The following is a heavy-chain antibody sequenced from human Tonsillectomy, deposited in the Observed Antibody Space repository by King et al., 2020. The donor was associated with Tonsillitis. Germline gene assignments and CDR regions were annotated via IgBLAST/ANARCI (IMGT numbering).Heavy chain of an antibody. V-gene: IGHV3-43*02. CDR1: GFTFDDYA. CDR3: AKDVAMYTSSWYDS. D-gene: IGHD6-19*01. Sequence: VQLVESGGGVVQPGGSLRLSCAASGFTFDDYAMHWVRQAPGKGLEWVSLISWDGGSTYYSDSVNGRFTISRDKSKKTLYLQMNSLSTEDSALYYCAKDVAMYTSSWYDSWGQGTLVTVSS. J-gene: IGHJ5*01. CDR2: ISWDGGST.